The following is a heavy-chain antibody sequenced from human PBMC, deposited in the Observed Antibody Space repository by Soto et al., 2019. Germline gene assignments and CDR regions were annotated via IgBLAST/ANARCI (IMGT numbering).Heavy chain of an antibody. V-gene: IGHV4-39*01. J-gene: IGHJ5*02. CDR2: IFYLGYS. CDR3: ATNSLHLRKNNWLDT. D-gene: IGHD2-15*01. Sequence: SETLSLTCTVSGDSIIRRDFYWGWVRQPPGKGLEWIGSIFYLGYSYYNPSLRSRVTMSVDTSKNQFSLRLRSVTAADTAFYFSATNSLHLRKNNWLDTWGQGIMVTVSS. CDR1: GDSIIRRDFY.